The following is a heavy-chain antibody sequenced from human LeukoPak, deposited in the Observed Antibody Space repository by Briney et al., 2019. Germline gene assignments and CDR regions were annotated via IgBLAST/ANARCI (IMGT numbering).Heavy chain of an antibody. J-gene: IGHJ4*02. D-gene: IGHD5-12*01. CDR3: ARLRGYTDGNPGY. V-gene: IGHV4-39*01. Sequence: PSETLSLTCTVSGGSISSSSSYYWGWIRQPPGKGLEWIGSIYYTGDTYYNSSLKSRVTISVDTSKNQFSLTLSSVTAADTALYYCARLRGYTDGNPGYWGQGSLVTVSS. CDR1: GGSISSSSSYY. CDR2: IYYTGDT.